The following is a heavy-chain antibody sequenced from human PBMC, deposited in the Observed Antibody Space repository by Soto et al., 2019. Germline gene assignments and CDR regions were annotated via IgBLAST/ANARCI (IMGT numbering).Heavy chain of an antibody. Sequence: QVQLVQSGAAVKKPGSSVKVSCKASGGIFSSYAISWLRQAPGQGLEWMGAVIPILGQAYYAQDLQDRVSITADESTRTTYMELSSLRSEDTAVYFCARVGGIGAPPGTDYWGQGTLVTVSS. CDR2: VIPILGQA. CDR3: ARVGGIGAPPGTDY. D-gene: IGHD6-6*01. J-gene: IGHJ4*02. CDR1: GGIFSSYA. V-gene: IGHV1-69*01.